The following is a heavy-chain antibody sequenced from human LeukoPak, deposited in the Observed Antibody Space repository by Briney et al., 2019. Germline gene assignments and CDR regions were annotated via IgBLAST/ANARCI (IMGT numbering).Heavy chain of an antibody. V-gene: IGHV3-48*03. D-gene: IGHD1/OR15-1a*01. CDR1: GFTFSTYE. J-gene: IGHJ4*02. CDR3: AKDWFATTDY. CDR2: MSSTGDII. Sequence: GGSLRLSCAASGFTFSTYEMHWVRQAPGKGLEWVSYMSSTGDIIYYADSVKGRFSISRDNAKNTVYLQMNSLRVEDTAIYYCAKDWFATTDYWGQGTLVTVSS.